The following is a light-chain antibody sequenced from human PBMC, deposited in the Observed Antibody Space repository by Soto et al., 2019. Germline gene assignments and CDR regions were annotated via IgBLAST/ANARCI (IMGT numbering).Light chain of an antibody. CDR3: QQRSNWPLLT. CDR1: QSVSSY. Sequence: EIVLTQSPATLSLSPGERATLSCRASQSVSSYLAWYQQTPGQAPRLLVYDASNRATGIPARFSGSVSGTDFTLTISSLEPEDFAVYYCQQRSNWPLLTFGGGTKVEIK. CDR2: DAS. J-gene: IGKJ4*01. V-gene: IGKV3-11*01.